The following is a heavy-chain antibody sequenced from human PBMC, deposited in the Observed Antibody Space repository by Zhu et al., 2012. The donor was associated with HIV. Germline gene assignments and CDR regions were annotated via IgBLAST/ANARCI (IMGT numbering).Heavy chain of an antibody. CDR1: GGSTSSHY. D-gene: IGHD3-22*01. CDR2: VYYTGTT. CDR3: ARLRDTSGYYYPFD. J-gene: IGHJ4*02. V-gene: IGHV4-59*11. Sequence: QVQLQESGPGLVKPSETLSLTCSVSGGSTSSHYWSWIRQPPGKGLEWIGYVYYTGTTNYNPSLKSRVTISLDMSKNQFSLKLTSVTAADTAVYYCARLRDTSGYYYPFDYGAREPWSPSPQ.